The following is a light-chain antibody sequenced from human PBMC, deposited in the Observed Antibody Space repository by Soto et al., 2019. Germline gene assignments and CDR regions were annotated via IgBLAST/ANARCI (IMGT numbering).Light chain of an antibody. CDR3: QQYYDWPPLT. CDR2: GAS. V-gene: IGKV3-15*01. J-gene: IGKJ4*01. CDR1: QSISSN. Sequence: ETVMTQSPATLSVSPGERATLSCRASQSISSNLAWYQQKPGQAPRLLIYGASTRATGIPASFSGSGFGTEFTLTISSLQSEDYVGYYCQQYYDWPPLTFGGGTKVEIK.